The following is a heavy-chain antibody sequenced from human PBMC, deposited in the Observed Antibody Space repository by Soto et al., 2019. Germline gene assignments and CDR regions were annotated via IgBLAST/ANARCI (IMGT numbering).Heavy chain of an antibody. CDR2: IDSSGST. CDR3: AREGYSSRWNPIDY. J-gene: IGHJ4*02. V-gene: IGHV4-59*01. CDR1: GVSISFYY. D-gene: IGHD6-13*01. Sequence: SETLSLTCTVSGVSISFYYWIWIRQPPGKGLEWIAYIDSSGSTKYNPSLKSRVTISLDTSRNQLSLKLNSVTAADTAVYYCAREGYSSRWNPIDYWGQGTQVTVSS.